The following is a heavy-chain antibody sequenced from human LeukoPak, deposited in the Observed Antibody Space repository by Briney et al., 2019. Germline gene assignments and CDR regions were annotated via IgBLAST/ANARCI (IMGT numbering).Heavy chain of an antibody. Sequence: ASVKVSCKASGYTFTGYDMHWVRQAPGQGLEWMGWINPSSGGTNYAQKFQGRVTMTRNTSISTAYMELSSLRSEDTAVYYCARGRGILQQQLVQVYWGQGTLVTVSS. CDR2: INPSSGGT. CDR3: ARGRGILQQQLVQVY. J-gene: IGHJ4*02. D-gene: IGHD6-13*01. V-gene: IGHV1-2*02. CDR1: GYTFTGYD.